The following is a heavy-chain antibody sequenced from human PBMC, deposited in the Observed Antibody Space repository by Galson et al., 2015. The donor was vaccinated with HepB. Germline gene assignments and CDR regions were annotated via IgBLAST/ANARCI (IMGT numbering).Heavy chain of an antibody. J-gene: IGHJ4*02. D-gene: IGHD5-12*01. V-gene: IGHV3-23*01. CDR1: GFTFSGYA. CDR3: AKDIIQIWLRPAFDY. Sequence: SLRLSCAASGFTFSGYAMSWVRQAPGKGLEWVSAISTNGGSTNYADSVKGRFTISRDNNKNTLYLQMSSLRAEDTAVYYCAKDIIQIWLRPAFDYWGQGSLVTVSS. CDR2: ISTNGGST.